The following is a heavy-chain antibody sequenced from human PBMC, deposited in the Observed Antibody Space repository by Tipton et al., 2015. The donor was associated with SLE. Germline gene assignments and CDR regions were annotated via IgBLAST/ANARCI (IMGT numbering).Heavy chain of an antibody. CDR1: GFSLTNAW. Sequence: QLVQSGGGLVEPGGSLRVSCAASGFSLTNAWMTWVRQAPGKGLEWVGRIRSKTAGGATDYAAPMVGRFIISRDDSENTLYLQINSLKIEDTATYYCTTSPPYYDFRRGYIVSHDYWGQGTVVIVSS. CDR2: IRSKTAGGAT. D-gene: IGHD3-3*01. CDR3: TTSPPYYDFRRGYIVSHDY. V-gene: IGHV3-15*01. J-gene: IGHJ4*02.